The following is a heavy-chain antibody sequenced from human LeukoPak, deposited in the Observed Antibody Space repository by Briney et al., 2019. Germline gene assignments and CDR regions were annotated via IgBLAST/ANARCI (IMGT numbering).Heavy chain of an antibody. J-gene: IGHJ4*02. V-gene: IGHV3-23*01. Sequence: GGSLRLSCAASGFTFSSYAMSWVRQAPGKGLEWVSATSGSGGSTYYADSVKGRFTISRDNSKNTLYLQMNSLRAEDTAVYYCAKVPYDYVWGSYRPLYYFDYWGQGTLVTVSS. CDR1: GFTFSSYA. CDR3: AKVPYDYVWGSYRPLYYFDY. D-gene: IGHD3-16*02. CDR2: TSGSGGST.